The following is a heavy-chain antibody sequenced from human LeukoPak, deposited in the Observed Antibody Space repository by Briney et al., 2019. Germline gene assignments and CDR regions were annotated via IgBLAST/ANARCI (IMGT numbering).Heavy chain of an antibody. CDR3: ARHFASGWYVHFDY. CDR1: GGSISSYY. D-gene: IGHD6-19*01. Sequence: ASETLSLTCTVSGGSISSYYWSWIRQPPGKGLEWIGYIYYSGSTNYNPSLKSRVTISVDTSKNQFSLKLSSVAAADTAVYYCARHFASGWYVHFDYWGQGTLVTVSS. CDR2: IYYSGST. V-gene: IGHV4-59*08. J-gene: IGHJ4*02.